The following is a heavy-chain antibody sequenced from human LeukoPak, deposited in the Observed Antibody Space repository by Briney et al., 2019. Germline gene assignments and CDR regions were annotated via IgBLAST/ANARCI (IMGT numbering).Heavy chain of an antibody. D-gene: IGHD3-22*01. CDR1: GYTFTSYG. Sequence: ASVKVSCKASGYTFTSYGISWVRQAPGQGLEWMGWINTYNGNTNYAQKLQGRVTMTTDTSTSTAYMELRSLRSDDTAVYYCARAYYDSSGYPRYYFDYWGQGTLVTVSS. CDR2: INTYNGNT. CDR3: ARAYYDSSGYPRYYFDY. V-gene: IGHV1-18*01. J-gene: IGHJ4*02.